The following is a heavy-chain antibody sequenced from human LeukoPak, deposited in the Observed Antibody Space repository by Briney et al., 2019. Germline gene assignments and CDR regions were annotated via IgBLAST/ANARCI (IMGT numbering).Heavy chain of an antibody. J-gene: IGHJ3*02. CDR3: ARPENLGAPHVDDAFDI. Sequence: PGGSLRLSCAASGFTFSTYSMNWVRQAPGKGLEWVSSISSTSSFIYYADSVKVRFTISRDNAKNSLYLQMNSLRAEDTAVYYCARPENLGAPHVDDAFDIWGQGTMVTVSS. CDR2: ISSTSSFI. D-gene: IGHD1-26*01. V-gene: IGHV3-21*01. CDR1: GFTFSTYS.